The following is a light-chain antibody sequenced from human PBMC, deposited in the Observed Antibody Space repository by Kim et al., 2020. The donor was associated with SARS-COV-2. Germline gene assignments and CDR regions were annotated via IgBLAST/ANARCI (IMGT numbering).Light chain of an antibody. CDR2: EDT. V-gene: IGLV3-1*01. CDR3: QAWDSNTWV. Sequence: ELTQPPSVSVSPGQTASISCSGDKLGDKYVCWYQQKPGQSPVLLIYEDTKRPSGIPVRFSGSYSGNTATLTISGTQAMDEADYYCQAWDSNTWVFGGGTQLTVL. J-gene: IGLJ3*02. CDR1: KLGDKY.